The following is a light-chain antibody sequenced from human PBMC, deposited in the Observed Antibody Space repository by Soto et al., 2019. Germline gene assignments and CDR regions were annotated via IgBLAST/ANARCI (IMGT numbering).Light chain of an antibody. CDR2: AAS. Sequence: DFQMTQSPSSLSASVGDTVTITCRASQDIGTFLNWYQQKPGKAPKLLIYAASYLLSGFSSRFSGSGSGTDFTLTISSLQPEDFATYYCQQSYSTPQITFGPGTKVDMK. CDR3: QQSYSTPQIT. V-gene: IGKV1-39*01. J-gene: IGKJ3*01. CDR1: QDIGTF.